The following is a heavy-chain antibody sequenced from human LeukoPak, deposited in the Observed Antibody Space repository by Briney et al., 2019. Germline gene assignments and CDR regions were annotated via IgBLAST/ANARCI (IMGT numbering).Heavy chain of an antibody. J-gene: IGHJ5*02. CDR2: INHSGST. D-gene: IGHD3-10*01. CDR3: ASTLLWFGESHFNWFDP. V-gene: IGHV4-34*01. Sequence: SETLSLTCAVYGGSFSGYYWSWIRQPPGKGLEWIGEINHSGSTNYNPSLKSRVTISVDTSKNQFSLKLSSVTAADTAVYYCASTLLWFGESHFNWFDPWGQGTLVTVSS. CDR1: GGSFSGYY.